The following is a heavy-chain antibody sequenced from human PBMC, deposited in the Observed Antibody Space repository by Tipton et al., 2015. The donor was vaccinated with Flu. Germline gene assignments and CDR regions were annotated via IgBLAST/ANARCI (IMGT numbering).Heavy chain of an antibody. CDR2: IYPSGSA. D-gene: IGHD4-23*01. CDR3: VRDRWNGFVT. J-gene: IGHJ3*02. V-gene: IGHV4-61*02. CDR1: GGSISRGSYY. Sequence: TLSLTCTVSGGSISRGSYYWSWIRQPAGKGLEWIGLIYPSGSANYNPSLKSRVTISVDTSKDQFSLSLTSVTAADTAVYYCVRDRWNGFVTCGQGTRVTVSS.